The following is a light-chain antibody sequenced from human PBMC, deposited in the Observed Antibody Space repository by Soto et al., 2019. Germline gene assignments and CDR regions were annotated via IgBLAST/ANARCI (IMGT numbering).Light chain of an antibody. V-gene: IGKV1-5*03. Sequence: DIQMTQSPSTLSASVGDRVTITCRASQCISSWLAWYQQKPGKAPMLLIYKASVLESGVPSRFSGSGSGTEFTLTIRSLQPDDFATYFCQQYNSLWTFGQGTKVEIK. CDR2: KAS. CDR1: QCISSW. J-gene: IGKJ1*01. CDR3: QQYNSLWT.